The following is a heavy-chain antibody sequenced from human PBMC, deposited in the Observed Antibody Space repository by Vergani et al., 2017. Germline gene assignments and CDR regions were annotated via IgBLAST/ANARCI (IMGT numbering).Heavy chain of an antibody. D-gene: IGHD4-11*01. CDR3: AREMSNEGFDY. J-gene: IGHJ4*02. V-gene: IGHV3-74*01. Sequence: EVQLVESGGGLVQPGGSLRLSCAASGFTFSSYWMHWVRQAPGKGLVWVSRINSEGSSTSYADSVKGRFSISRDNAKNTLYLQMSSLKVEDTGVYYCAREMSNEGFDYWGQGTRVTVS. CDR2: INSEGSST. CDR1: GFTFSSYW.